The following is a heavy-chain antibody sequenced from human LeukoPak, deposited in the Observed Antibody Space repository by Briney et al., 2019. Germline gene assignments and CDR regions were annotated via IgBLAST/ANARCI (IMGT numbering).Heavy chain of an antibody. J-gene: IGHJ6*04. Sequence: GGSLRLSCAASGLTFSSYAMNWVRQAPGKGLEWVSYISSSGSTIYYADSVKGRFTISRDNAKNSLYLQMNSLRAEDTAVYYCAELGITMIGGVWGKGTTVTISS. CDR2: ISSSGSTI. CDR3: AELGITMIGGV. V-gene: IGHV3-48*03. CDR1: GLTFSSYA. D-gene: IGHD3-10*02.